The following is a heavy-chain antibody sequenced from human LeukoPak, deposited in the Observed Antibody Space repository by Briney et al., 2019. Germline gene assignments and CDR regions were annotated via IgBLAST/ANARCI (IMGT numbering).Heavy chain of an antibody. D-gene: IGHD3-10*01. CDR2: SDPEDGET. V-gene: IGHV1-24*01. CDR3: ATGRITMVRGVRNWFDP. J-gene: IGHJ5*02. Sequence: GASVKVSCKVSGYTLTELSMHWVRQAPGKGLEWMGGSDPEDGETIYAQKFQGRVTMTEDTSTDTAYMELSSLRSEDTAVYYCATGRITMVRGVRNWFDPWGQGTLVTVSS. CDR1: GYTLTELS.